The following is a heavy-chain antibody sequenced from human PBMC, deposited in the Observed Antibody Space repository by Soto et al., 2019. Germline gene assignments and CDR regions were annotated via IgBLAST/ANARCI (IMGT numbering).Heavy chain of an antibody. CDR1: GFTFSSYA. CDR2: ISYDGSNK. CDR3: ARDRGNSGYDEFDS. V-gene: IGHV3-30-3*01. J-gene: IGHJ4*01. Sequence: QVQLVESGGGVVQPGRSLRLSCAASGFTFSSYAMHWVRQAPGKGLEWVAVISYDGSNKYYADSVKGRFTISRDNSKNTLYLKMNSLRAEDTAVYYCARDRGNSGYDEFDSLGPGTLVTVSS. D-gene: IGHD5-12*01.